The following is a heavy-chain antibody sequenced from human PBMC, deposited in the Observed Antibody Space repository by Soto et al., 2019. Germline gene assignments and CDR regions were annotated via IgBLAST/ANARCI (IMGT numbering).Heavy chain of an antibody. D-gene: IGHD3-22*01. CDR1: GFTFTNYA. Sequence: GGSLRLSCIVSGFTFTNYAITWVRQAPGKGLEWVSAISGSGDSTYYADSVKGRFTIFRDNSMDTLSLQMNTLRAEDTALYYCARTGDYYDTSDYYRPDVFAFWGHGTMVTVSS. CDR2: ISGSGDST. V-gene: IGHV3-23*01. J-gene: IGHJ3*01. CDR3: ARTGDYYDTSDYYRPDVFAF.